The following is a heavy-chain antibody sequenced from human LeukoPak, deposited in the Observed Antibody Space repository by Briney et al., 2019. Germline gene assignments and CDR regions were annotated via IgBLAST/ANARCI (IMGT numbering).Heavy chain of an antibody. J-gene: IGHJ4*02. V-gene: IGHV3-30*02. CDR3: ARGIDY. CDR2: IRYDGSNK. CDR1: GFTFSSYG. Sequence: GGSLRLSCAASGFTFSSYGMHWVRQAPGEGLEWVAFIRYDGSNKYYADSVRGRFTISRDTSKNMVFLQMNSLRVEDTAVYYCARGIDYWGRGTLVTVSS.